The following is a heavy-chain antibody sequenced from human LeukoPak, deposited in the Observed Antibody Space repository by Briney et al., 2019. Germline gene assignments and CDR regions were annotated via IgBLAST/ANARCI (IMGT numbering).Heavy chain of an antibody. V-gene: IGHV3-13*01. CDR3: ARVYSSSSGMDV. Sequence: GGSLRLSCAASGFTFSSYDMHWVRQATGKGLEWVSAIGTAGDTYYPGSVKGRFTISRENAKNSLYLQMNSLRAGDTAVYYCARVYSSSSGMDVWGQGTMVTVSS. CDR1: GFTFSSYD. D-gene: IGHD6-13*01. CDR2: IGTAGDT. J-gene: IGHJ6*02.